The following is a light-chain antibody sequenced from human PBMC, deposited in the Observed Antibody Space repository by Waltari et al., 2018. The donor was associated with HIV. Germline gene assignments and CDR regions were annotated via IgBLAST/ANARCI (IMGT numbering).Light chain of an antibody. CDR3: QSTDDDGIWV. J-gene: IGLJ3*02. CDR2: KDI. Sequence: SYGMTQATSVSVSPGQTAKITCSRGSLPNKVSSWYRQRPGQAPILLIYKDIERPSGIPDRISGSRSGTTVTLTINGVQAEDEVDYYCQSTDDDGIWVFGGGTKLTVL. V-gene: IGLV3-25*03. CDR1: SLPNKV.